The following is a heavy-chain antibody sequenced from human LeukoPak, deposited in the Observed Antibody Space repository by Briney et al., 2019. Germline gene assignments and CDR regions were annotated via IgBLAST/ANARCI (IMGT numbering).Heavy chain of an antibody. CDR3: ARVNLRGSNYNWFDP. CDR1: GGAFLSHT. V-gene: IGHV1-69*08. CDR2: ITPVIETA. J-gene: IGHJ5*02. Sequence: SVKVSCKTSGGAFLSHTFSWVRQAPGKGLEWMGKITPVIETANYAQTFQGRVSIYADKSTTTVYMDLSGLRPDDTAVYYCARVNLRGSNYNWFDPWGQGTRVTVSS. D-gene: IGHD3-10*01.